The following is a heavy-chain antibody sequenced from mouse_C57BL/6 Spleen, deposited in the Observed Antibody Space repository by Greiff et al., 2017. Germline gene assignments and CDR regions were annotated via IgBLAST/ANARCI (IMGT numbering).Heavy chain of an antibody. CDR1: GFSFNTYA. CDR2: IRSKSNNYAT. Sequence: EVQGVESGGGLVQPKGSLKLSCAASGFSFNTYAMNWVRQAPGKGLEWVARIRSKSNNYATYYADSVKDRFTISRDDSESMLYLQMNNLKTEDTAMYYCVRPSYYSNYEYFDVWGTGTTVTVSS. J-gene: IGHJ1*03. V-gene: IGHV10-1*01. D-gene: IGHD2-5*01. CDR3: VRPSYYSNYEYFDV.